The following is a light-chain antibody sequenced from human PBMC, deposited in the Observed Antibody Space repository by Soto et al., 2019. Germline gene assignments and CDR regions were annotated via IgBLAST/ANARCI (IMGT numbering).Light chain of an antibody. CDR3: QSYDSSLSVYV. Sequence: QSVLTQPPSVSGAPGQRVTISCTGSSSNIGAGYDVYWYQQLPGTAPKLLIYGNSNRPSGVPDRFSGSKSGTSASLAITGLLEEDEADYYCQSYDSSLSVYVFGTGTKLTVL. V-gene: IGLV1-40*01. J-gene: IGLJ1*01. CDR2: GNS. CDR1: SSNIGAGYD.